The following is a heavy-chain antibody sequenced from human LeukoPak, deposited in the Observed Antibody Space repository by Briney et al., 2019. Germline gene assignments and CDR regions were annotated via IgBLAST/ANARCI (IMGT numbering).Heavy chain of an antibody. CDR1: GYTFTSYY. V-gene: IGHV1-46*01. CDR3: AREFVGGRSGELGY. J-gene: IGHJ4*02. D-gene: IGHD3-10*01. CDR2: INPSGGSP. Sequence: ASVKVSCKASGYTFTSYYLHWVRQAPGQGLEWMGIINPSGGSPNYAQKFRGRVTMTRDTSTSTVYMELRSLRSADTALYYCAREFVGGRSGELGYWGQGTLVTVSS.